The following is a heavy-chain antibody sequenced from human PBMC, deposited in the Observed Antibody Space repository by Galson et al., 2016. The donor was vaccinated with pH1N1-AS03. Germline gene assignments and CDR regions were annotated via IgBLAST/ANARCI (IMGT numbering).Heavy chain of an antibody. J-gene: IGHJ4*02. CDR2: IRFDGSVR. V-gene: IGHV3-30*02. CDR3: AKVSAGSSSYNYFDH. Sequence: SLRLSCAASGFTFSSFGMHWVRRAPGKGLEWVAFIRFDGSVRFYADSVKGRFTISGDDSKDTLYLQMNSLRAEDTAVYFCAKVSAGSSSYNYFDHWGQGTLVIVSS. CDR1: GFTFSSFG. D-gene: IGHD2-2*01.